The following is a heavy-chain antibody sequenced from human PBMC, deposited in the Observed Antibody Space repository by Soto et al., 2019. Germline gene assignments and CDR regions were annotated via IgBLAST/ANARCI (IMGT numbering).Heavy chain of an antibody. CDR2: ISGSGGST. CDR1: GFTFSSYA. J-gene: IGHJ5*02. V-gene: IGHV3-23*01. CDR3: ANYTMFGVVIDYTWLDP. Sequence: GGSLRLSCAASGFTFSSYAMSWVRQAPGKGLEWVSGISGSGGSTYYADSVKGRFTISRDNSKNTLYLQMTSLRAEDTAVYYCANYTMFGVVIDYTWLDPWGQGTLVTVSS. D-gene: IGHD3-3*01.